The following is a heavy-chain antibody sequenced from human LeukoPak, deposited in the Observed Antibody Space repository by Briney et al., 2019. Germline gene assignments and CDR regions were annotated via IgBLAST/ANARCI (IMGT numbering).Heavy chain of an antibody. Sequence: SETLSLTCTVSGGSISSSSYYRGWIRQPPGKGLEWIGTIYYSGTTYYNPSLKGRVTISADTSKNHFSLKLSSVTAADTAVYYCARPGHSYYYMDVWGKGTTVTVSS. D-gene: IGHD3-9*01. CDR1: GGSISSSSYY. CDR3: ARPGHSYYYMDV. J-gene: IGHJ6*03. CDR2: IYYSGTT. V-gene: IGHV4-39*02.